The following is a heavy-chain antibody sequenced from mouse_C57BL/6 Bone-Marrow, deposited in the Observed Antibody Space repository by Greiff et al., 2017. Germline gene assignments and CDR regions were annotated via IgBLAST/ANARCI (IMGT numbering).Heavy chain of an antibody. Sequence: QVQLQQPGAELVLPGASVKLSCKASGYTFTSYWMHWVKQRPGQGLAWIGELDPSDSYTNYNQKFKGKSTLTVDKSSSTAYMQLSSLTSEDSAVYYCARDYGTAYYAMDYWGQGTSVTVSS. V-gene: IGHV1-69*01. D-gene: IGHD2-4*01. CDR2: LDPSDSYT. J-gene: IGHJ4*01. CDR3: ARDYGTAYYAMDY. CDR1: GYTFTSYW.